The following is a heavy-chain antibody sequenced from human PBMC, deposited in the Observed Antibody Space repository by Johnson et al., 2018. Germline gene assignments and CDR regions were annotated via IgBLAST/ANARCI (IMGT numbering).Heavy chain of an antibody. CDR1: GFTFTNAW. V-gene: IGHV3-15*01. D-gene: IGHD2-8*01. CDR2: IKSKTDGGTT. Sequence: EVQLLESGGGLVKPGGSLRLSCAASGFTFTNAWMSWVRQAPGKGLVWVGRIKSKTDGGTTDYAAPVKGRFTISTDGSQNTLSLQMNSLKTQDTAVYYSSTDPLMVWYGMDVWGQGTTVTVSS. CDR3: STDPLMVWYGMDV. J-gene: IGHJ6*02.